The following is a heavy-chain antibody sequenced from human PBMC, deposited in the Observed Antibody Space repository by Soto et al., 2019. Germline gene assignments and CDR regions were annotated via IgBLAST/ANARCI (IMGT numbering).Heavy chain of an antibody. CDR1: GFTFDDYA. CDR2: ISWNSGSI. V-gene: IGHV3-9*01. Sequence: SLRLSCSSSGFTFDDYAMHWVRQAPGKGLEWVSGISWNSGSIGYADSVKGRFTISRDNAKNSLYLQMNSLRAEDTALYYCAKVEGRHYYYGMDVWGQGTTVTVSS. J-gene: IGHJ6*02. CDR3: AKVEGRHYYYGMDV.